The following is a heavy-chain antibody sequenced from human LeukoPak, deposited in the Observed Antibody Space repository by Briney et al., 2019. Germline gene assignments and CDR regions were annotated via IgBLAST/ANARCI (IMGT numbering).Heavy chain of an antibody. V-gene: IGHV3-30*04. CDR1: AFTFSSYA. CDR3: ARGMDYDILAGPPDY. CDR2: ISYDGRNK. D-gene: IGHD3-9*01. Sequence: PGGSLRLSCAASAFTFSSYAMHWVRQAPDKGLEWVALISYDGRNKDYADSVKGRFTISRDNPKNSLYLQMNSLRGEDTAVYYCARGMDYDILAGPPDYWGQGTLVTVSS. J-gene: IGHJ4*02.